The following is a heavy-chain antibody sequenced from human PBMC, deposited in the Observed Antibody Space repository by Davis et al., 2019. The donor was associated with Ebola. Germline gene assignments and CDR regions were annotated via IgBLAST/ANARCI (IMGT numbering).Heavy chain of an antibody. V-gene: IGHV1-18*04. Sequence: AASVKVSCKASGYTFTSYGISWVRQAPGQGLEWMGWISAYNGNTNYAQKFQGRVTITRDTSASTAYMELSSLRSEDTAVYYCARGIGAGFGELGDYWGQGTLVTVSS. CDR3: ARGIGAGFGELGDY. CDR2: ISAYNGNT. J-gene: IGHJ4*02. D-gene: IGHD3-10*01. CDR1: GYTFTSYG.